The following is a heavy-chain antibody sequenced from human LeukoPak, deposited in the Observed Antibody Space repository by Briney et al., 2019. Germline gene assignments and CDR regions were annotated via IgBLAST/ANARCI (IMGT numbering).Heavy chain of an antibody. CDR3: ARDRLRIFGVVTYMFDY. CDR2: ISSSGSTI. Sequence: GGSLRLSCAASGFTFSDYYMSWIRQAPGKGLEWVSCISSSGSTIYYADSVKGRFTISRDNAKNSLYLQMNSLRAEDTAVYYCARDRLRIFGVVTYMFDYWGQGTLVTVSS. CDR1: GFTFSDYY. J-gene: IGHJ4*02. D-gene: IGHD3-3*01. V-gene: IGHV3-11*01.